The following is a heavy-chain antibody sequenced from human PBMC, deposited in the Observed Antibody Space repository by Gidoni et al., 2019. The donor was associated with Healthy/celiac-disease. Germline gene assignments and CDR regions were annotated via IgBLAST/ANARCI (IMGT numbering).Heavy chain of an antibody. D-gene: IGHD4-17*01. CDR2: IWYDGSNK. V-gene: IGHV3-33*01. CDR1: GFAFSSYG. CDR3: ARDRNGDYSFDY. J-gene: IGHJ4*02. Sequence: QVQLVESGGGVVQPGRSLRLSCAASGFAFSSYGMHWVRQAPGKGLGWVAVIWYDGSNKYYADSVKGRFTISRDNSKNTLYLQMNSLRAEDTAVYYCARDRNGDYSFDYWGQGTLVTVSS.